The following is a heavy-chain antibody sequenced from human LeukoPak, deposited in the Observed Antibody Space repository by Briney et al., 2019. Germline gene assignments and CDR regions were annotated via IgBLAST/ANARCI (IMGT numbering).Heavy chain of an antibody. CDR2: IRGSGDTA. CDR1: GFTFSSYS. D-gene: IGHD6-6*01. J-gene: IGHJ4*02. Sequence: GGSLTLSCAASGFTFSSYSMAWVRQAPGKGLEWVSAIRGSGDTALYADSVKGPFTISRDNFKNIVYLEMNRLRAEDTATYYCAKVTWESRPPDCNSWGPGTLVTVSS. CDR3: AKVTWESRPPDCNS. V-gene: IGHV3-23*01.